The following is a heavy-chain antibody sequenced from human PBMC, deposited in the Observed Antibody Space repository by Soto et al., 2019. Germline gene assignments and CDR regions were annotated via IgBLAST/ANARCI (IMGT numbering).Heavy chain of an antibody. CDR3: ARASRYCSGGSCYSWFDP. Sequence: ASVXVSCKASGYTLTSYAMHWVRQAPRQRLEWMGWINAGNGNTKYSQKLQGRVTITRDTSASTAYMELSSLRSEDTAVYYCARASRYCSGGSCYSWFDPWGQGTLVTVSS. CDR1: GYTLTSYA. J-gene: IGHJ5*02. CDR2: INAGNGNT. D-gene: IGHD2-15*01. V-gene: IGHV1-3*01.